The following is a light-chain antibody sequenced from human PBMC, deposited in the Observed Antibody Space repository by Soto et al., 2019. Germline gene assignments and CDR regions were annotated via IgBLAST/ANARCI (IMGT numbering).Light chain of an antibody. CDR2: GVS. CDR3: QQYSSLPHT. CDR1: QSVTNNY. J-gene: IGKJ2*01. V-gene: IGKV3-20*01. Sequence: EIVLTQSPGTLSLSPGERATLSCRATQSVTNNYFAWYQQKPGQSPRLLIYGVSSRATDIPDRFSGSGSGTDFTLTISRLEPEDFVVYYCQQYSSLPHTFGQGTKLEVK.